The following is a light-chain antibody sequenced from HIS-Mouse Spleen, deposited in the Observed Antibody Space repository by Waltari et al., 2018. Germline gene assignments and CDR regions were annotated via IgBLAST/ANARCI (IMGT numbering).Light chain of an antibody. CDR2: EDS. V-gene: IGLV3-10*01. J-gene: IGLJ2*01. CDR1: AFPTTY. Sequence: SYELTQPPSVSVSPGQTARITCSGDAFPTTYASWYQQKSGQTPVLVIYEDSKRPSGIPERFSGSSSGTMATLTISGAQVEDEADYYCYSTDSSGNHRVFGGGTKLTVL. CDR3: YSTDSSGNHRV.